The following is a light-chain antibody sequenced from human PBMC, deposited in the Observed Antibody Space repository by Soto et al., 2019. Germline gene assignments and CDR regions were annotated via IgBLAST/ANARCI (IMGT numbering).Light chain of an antibody. V-gene: IGKV1-8*01. CDR3: QQYYSYPRT. Sequence: AIRMTQSPSSFSASTGDRVTITCRASQGISSYLAWYQQKPGQAPKLLIYAASTLPSGVPSRFSGSGSGTDFTLSISCLQSEDFATYYCQQYYSYPRTFGRGTNVEIK. J-gene: IGKJ1*01. CDR2: AAS. CDR1: QGISSY.